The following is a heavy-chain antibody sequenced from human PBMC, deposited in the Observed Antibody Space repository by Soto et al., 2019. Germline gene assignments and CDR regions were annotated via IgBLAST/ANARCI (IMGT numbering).Heavy chain of an antibody. V-gene: IGHV4-39*01. CDR2: IYYSGST. Sequence: SETLSLTCTVSGGSISSSSYYWGWIRQPPGKGLEWIGSIYYSGSTYYNPSLKSRVTISVDTSKNQFSLKLSSVTAADTAVYYCARCGFYDFWSGYQNWFDPWGQGILVTVSS. CDR3: ARCGFYDFWSGYQNWFDP. CDR1: GGSISSSSYY. J-gene: IGHJ5*02. D-gene: IGHD3-3*01.